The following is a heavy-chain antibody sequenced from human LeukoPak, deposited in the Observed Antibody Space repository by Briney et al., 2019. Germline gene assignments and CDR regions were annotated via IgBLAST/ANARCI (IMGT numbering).Heavy chain of an antibody. CDR2: ISSSSSYI. D-gene: IGHD6-6*01. J-gene: IGHJ5*02. CDR3: ARDWMGSSSQRFDP. Sequence: PGWSVRLSCAASGFTFSSYSMNWVRQAAGKGVEWVSSISSSSSYIHYADSVKGRFTISRDNAKNSLCLQMNSLRAEDTAVYYCARDWMGSSSQRFDPWGQGTLVTVSS. V-gene: IGHV3-21*01. CDR1: GFTFSSYS.